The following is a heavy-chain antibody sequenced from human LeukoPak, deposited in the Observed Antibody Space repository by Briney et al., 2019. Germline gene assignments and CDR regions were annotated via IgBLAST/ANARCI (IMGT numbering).Heavy chain of an antibody. V-gene: IGHV4-59*01. CDR2: ISHRGST. J-gene: IGHJ5*02. CDR3: ARDVPETYSNRWFDP. Sequence: SETLSLTCTVSGGSISGYYWGWIRQPPGKGLEWIGYISHRGSTNYNPSLKSRVTMSVDTSKNQFSLELSSVTAADTAVYYCARDVPETYSNRWFDPWGQGTLVTVSS. D-gene: IGHD2-21*01. CDR1: GGSISGYY.